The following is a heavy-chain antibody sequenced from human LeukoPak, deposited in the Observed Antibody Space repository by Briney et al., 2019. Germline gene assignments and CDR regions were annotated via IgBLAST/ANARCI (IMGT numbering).Heavy chain of an antibody. D-gene: IGHD3-22*01. CDR2: ISGSGGST. Sequence: GGSLRLSCAASGFTVSRNYMSWVRQAPGKGLEWVSAISGSGGSTYYADSVKGRFTISRDNSKNTLYLQMNSLRAEDTAVYYCAKMGFITMIVVVITDAFDIWGQGTMVTVSS. V-gene: IGHV3-23*01. CDR3: AKMGFITMIVVVITDAFDI. J-gene: IGHJ3*02. CDR1: GFTVSRNY.